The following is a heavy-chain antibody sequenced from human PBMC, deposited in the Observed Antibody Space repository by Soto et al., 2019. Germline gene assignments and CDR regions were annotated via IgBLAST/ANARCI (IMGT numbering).Heavy chain of an antibody. J-gene: IGHJ4*02. V-gene: IGHV3-23*01. CDR1: GFTFSSHA. CDR2: INESGSST. CDR3: AKDYHNSGIFFRLWDF. D-gene: IGHD1-26*01. Sequence: PGGSLRLSCAASGFTFSSHAMSWFRQAPGKGLEWVSSINESGSSTYYADSVKGRFTISRDSSKSTLYLQMNSLRAEDTAIYYCAKDYHNSGIFFRLWDFWGQGTLVTVSS.